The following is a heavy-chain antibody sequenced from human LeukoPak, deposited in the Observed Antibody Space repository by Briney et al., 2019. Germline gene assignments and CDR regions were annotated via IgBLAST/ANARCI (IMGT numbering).Heavy chain of an antibody. CDR3: ASSGRGSYYGNWFDP. D-gene: IGHD1-26*01. J-gene: IGHJ5*02. Sequence: ASVKVSCKASGYTLTSYGISWVRQAPGQGLEWMGIINPSGGSTSYAQKFQGRVTMTRDTSTSTVYMELSSLRSEDTAVYYCASSGRGSYYGNWFDPWGQGTLVTVSS. CDR1: GYTLTSYG. CDR2: INPSGGST. V-gene: IGHV1-46*03.